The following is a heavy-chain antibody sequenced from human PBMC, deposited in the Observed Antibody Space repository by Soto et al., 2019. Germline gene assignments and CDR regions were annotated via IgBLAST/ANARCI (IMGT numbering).Heavy chain of an antibody. CDR2: IYYSGST. J-gene: IGHJ4*02. V-gene: IGHV4-30-4*08. Sequence: SETLSLTCTVSGGSISSGGYYWSWIRQPPGKGLEWIGYIYYSGSTYYNPSLKSRVTISVDTSKNQFSLKLSSVTAAATAVYHCAKDPNGDYVGAFDSWGQGALVTVSS. CDR3: AKDPNGDYVGAFDS. CDR1: GGSISSGGYY. D-gene: IGHD4-17*01.